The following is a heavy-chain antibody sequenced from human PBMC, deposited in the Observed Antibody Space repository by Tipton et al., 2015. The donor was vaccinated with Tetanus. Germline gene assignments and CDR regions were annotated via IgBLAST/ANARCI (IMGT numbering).Heavy chain of an antibody. CDR3: AKDSVAVGVANFDY. V-gene: IGHV3-9*01. CDR1: GFKFDDYA. J-gene: IGHJ4*02. Sequence: SLRLSCAASGFKFDDYAMHWVRQAPGKGLEWVSSIGWNSGGIAYADSVKGRFTISRDNAKNFLYLQMNSLRPEDTALYYCAKDSVAVGVANFDYWGQGSLVTVSS. D-gene: IGHD3-10*01. CDR2: IGWNSGGI.